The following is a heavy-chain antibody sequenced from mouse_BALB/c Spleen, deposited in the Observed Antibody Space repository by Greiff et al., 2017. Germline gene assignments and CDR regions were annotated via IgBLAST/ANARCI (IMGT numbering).Heavy chain of an antibody. J-gene: IGHJ1*01. D-gene: IGHD1-1*01. CDR3: ARGGHYYGSSNWYFDV. CDR1: GYTFTSYV. Sequence: VQLQQSGPELVKPGASVKMSCKASGYTFTSYVMHWVKQKPGQGLEWIGYINPYNDGTKYNEKFKGKATLTSDKSSSTAYMELSSLTSEDSAVYYCARGGHYYGSSNWYFDVWGAGTTVTVSS. V-gene: IGHV1-14*01. CDR2: INPYNDGT.